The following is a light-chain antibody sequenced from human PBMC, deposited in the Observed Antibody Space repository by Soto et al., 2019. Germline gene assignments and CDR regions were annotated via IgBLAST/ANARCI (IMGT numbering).Light chain of an antibody. CDR3: QQYNSNSWT. J-gene: IGKJ1*01. Sequence: DIQMTQSPSTLSASVGDRVTITCRASQSISSWLAWYQQKPEKAPKLLIYKASSLESGVPSRFSGSGSGTEFTLTISSLQPDDFATYYCQQYNSNSWTFGQGTKVEIK. V-gene: IGKV1-5*03. CDR1: QSISSW. CDR2: KAS.